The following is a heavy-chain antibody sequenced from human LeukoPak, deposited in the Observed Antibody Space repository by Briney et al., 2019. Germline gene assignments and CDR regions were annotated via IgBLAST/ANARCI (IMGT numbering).Heavy chain of an antibody. J-gene: IGHJ4*02. CDR2: IKTDGSST. CDR1: GFTFSSYW. Sequence: GGSLRLSCAASGFTFSSYWMHWVRQAPGKGLVWVSRIKTDGSSTSYADSVKGRFTISRDNAKNTLYLQMNSLRAEDTAVYYCAKDRGSSGWYWGSYKAKDYFDYWGQGTLVTVSS. D-gene: IGHD6-19*01. V-gene: IGHV3-74*01. CDR3: AKDRGSSGWYWGSYKAKDYFDY.